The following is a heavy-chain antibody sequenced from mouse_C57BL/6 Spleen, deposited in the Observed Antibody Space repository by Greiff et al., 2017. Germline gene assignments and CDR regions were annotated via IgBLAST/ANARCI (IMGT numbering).Heavy chain of an antibody. CDR2: IDPEDGDT. J-gene: IGHJ3*01. CDR3: THLIYYYGSSPSY. V-gene: IGHV14-1*01. CDR1: GFNIKDYY. Sequence: VQLQQSGAELVRPGASVKLSCTASGFNIKDYYMHWVKQRPEQGLEWIGRIDPEDGDTEYAPKFQGKATMTADTSSNPAYLQLSSLTSEDTAVYYCTHLIYYYGSSPSYWGQGTLVTVSA. D-gene: IGHD1-1*01.